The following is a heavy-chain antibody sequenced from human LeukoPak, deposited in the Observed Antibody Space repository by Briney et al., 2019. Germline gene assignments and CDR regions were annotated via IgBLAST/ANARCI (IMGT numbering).Heavy chain of an antibody. J-gene: IGHJ4*02. CDR3: AKDGVEDCSGGSCYSYFDY. V-gene: IGHV3-30*18. CDR2: MSYDGSNK. CDR1: GFTFSTYG. D-gene: IGHD2-15*01. Sequence: GGSLRLSCAASGFTFSTYGMHWVRQAPGKGLEWVAVMSYDGSNKYCADSVKGRFTISRDNSKNTLYLQMNSLRAEDTAVYYCAKDGVEDCSGGSCYSYFDYWGQGTLVTVSS.